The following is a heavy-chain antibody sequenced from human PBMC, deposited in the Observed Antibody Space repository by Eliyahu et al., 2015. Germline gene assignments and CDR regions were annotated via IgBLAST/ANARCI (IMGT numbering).Heavy chain of an antibody. CDR2: IYYSGXT. CDR1: GGSXSSGSXY. J-gene: IGHJ4*02. V-gene: IGHV4-61*01. Sequence: QVQLQESGPGXVKPSXTLSLTXTVXGGSXSSGSXYWSWIRXXPGKGLEWIGYIYYSGXTNYNPSLKSRVTISVDTSKNQFSLKLSSVTAADTAVYYCASIPHGREYYFDYWGQGTLVTVSS. D-gene: IGHD2/OR15-2a*01. CDR3: ASIPHGREYYFDY.